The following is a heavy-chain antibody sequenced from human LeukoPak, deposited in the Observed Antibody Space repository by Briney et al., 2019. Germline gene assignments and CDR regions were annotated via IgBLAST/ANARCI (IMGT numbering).Heavy chain of an antibody. D-gene: IGHD3-9*01. CDR3: ARRPLIGILTGQLYP. J-gene: IGHJ5*02. CDR1: GGSISSYY. Sequence: SETLSLTCTVSGGSISSYYWSWIRQPAGKGLEWIGRIYTSGSTNYNPSLKSRVTISVDTSKNQFSLKLSSVTAADTAVYYCARRPLIGILTGQLYPWGQGTLVTVSS. CDR2: IYTSGST. V-gene: IGHV4-4*07.